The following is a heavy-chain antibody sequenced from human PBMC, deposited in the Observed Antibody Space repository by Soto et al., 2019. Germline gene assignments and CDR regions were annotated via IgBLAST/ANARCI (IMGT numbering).Heavy chain of an antibody. CDR1: GYTFTSYY. D-gene: IGHD4-17*01. J-gene: IGHJ4*02. Sequence: RASVKVSCKASGYTFTSYYMHWVRQAPGQGLEWMGIINPSGGSTSYAQKFQGRVTMTRDTSTSTVYMELSSLRSEDTAVYYCARPSIKTTVSAPGDYWGQGTLVTVSS. CDR3: ARPSIKTTVSAPGDY. CDR2: INPSGGST. V-gene: IGHV1-46*03.